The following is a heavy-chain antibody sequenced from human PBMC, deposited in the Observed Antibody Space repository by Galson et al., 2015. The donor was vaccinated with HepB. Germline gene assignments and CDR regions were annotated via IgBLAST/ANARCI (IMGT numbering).Heavy chain of an antibody. Sequence: SVKVSCKASGYTFTGHVMQWVRQAPGRGLEWIGWMNCNSGVTTYSPRFQGRVTMTRDTSISTAYMELSRLTSDDTAMYYCARERADTSMWEVDMWGRGTMVSVSS. CDR2: MNCNSGVT. V-gene: IGHV1-2*02. CDR1: GYTFTGHV. J-gene: IGHJ3*02. CDR3: ARERADTSMWEVDM. D-gene: IGHD5-18*01.